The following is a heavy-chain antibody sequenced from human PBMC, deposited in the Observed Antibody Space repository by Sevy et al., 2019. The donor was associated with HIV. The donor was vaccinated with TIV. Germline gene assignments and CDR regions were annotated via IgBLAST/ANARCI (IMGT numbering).Heavy chain of an antibody. CDR1: GGSITSLY. CDR2: MYYSGNT. D-gene: IGHD1-26*01. J-gene: IGHJ4*02. Sequence: SETVSLTCTVSGGSITSLYWGWIRQPPGKGVEWIANMYYSGNTNFNPSLKSRVTISLDTSKNQFSLRLSSVTAADTAMYYCAGENAWGRGYSWGQGTLVTVSS. V-gene: IGHV4-59*08. CDR3: AGENAWGRGYS.